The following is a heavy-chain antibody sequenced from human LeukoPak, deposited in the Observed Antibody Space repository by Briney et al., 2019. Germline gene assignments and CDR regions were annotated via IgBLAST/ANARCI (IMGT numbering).Heavy chain of an antibody. V-gene: IGHV1-2*02. CDR1: GYTFTGYY. Sequence: ASVKVSCKASGYTFTGYYMHWVRQASGQGLEWMGWINPNSGGTNYAQKFQGRVTMTRETSISTAYMELSSLRSEDTAVYYCARDGHHSSGSGGWFDPWGQGTLVTVSS. CDR2: INPNSGGT. CDR3: ARDGHHSSGSGGWFDP. J-gene: IGHJ5*02. D-gene: IGHD6-19*01.